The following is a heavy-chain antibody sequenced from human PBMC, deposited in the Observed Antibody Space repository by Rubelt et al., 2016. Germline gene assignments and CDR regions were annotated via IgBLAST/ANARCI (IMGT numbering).Heavy chain of an antibody. D-gene: IGHD3-10*01. Sequence: QVQLQQWGAGQLKPSETLSLTCAVHGGSFNGFYWSWIRQSPGKGLEWIGEITPSGSTNYNPSLKSRVTISVDTSKNQFSLKLSSVTAADTCLYYCARLGPGSTSHAFDIWGQGTMVTVSS. V-gene: IGHV4-34*01. CDR1: GGSFNGFY. J-gene: IGHJ3*02. CDR2: ITPSGST. CDR3: ARLGPGSTSHAFDI.